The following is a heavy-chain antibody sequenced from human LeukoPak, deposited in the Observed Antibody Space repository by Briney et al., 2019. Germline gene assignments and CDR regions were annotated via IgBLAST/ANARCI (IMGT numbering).Heavy chain of an antibody. CDR1: GGPLSSYY. CDR2: IYDSGTT. D-gene: IGHD6-13*01. Sequence: SETLSLTCTVSGGPLSSYYWSWIRQSPGKGLESIGYIYDSGTTNYNPSLKSRVTISVDTSKNQFSLKMNSVTAADTAVYYCARGGSSWRWFDPWGQGTLVTVSS. J-gene: IGHJ5*02. V-gene: IGHV4-59*01. CDR3: ARGGSSWRWFDP.